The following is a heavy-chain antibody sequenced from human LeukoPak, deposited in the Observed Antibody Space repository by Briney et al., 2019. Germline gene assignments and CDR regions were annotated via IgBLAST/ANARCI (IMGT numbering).Heavy chain of an antibody. CDR3: ARLLSDYYGSGSPYYFDY. V-gene: IGHV1-8*01. D-gene: IGHD3-10*01. Sequence: ASVKVSCKASGYTFTSYDINWVRQATGQGLEWMGWMNPNSGNTGYAQKFQGRVTMTRNTSISTAYMELSSLRSEDTAVYYCARLLSDYYGSGSPYYFDYWGQGTLVTVSS. CDR2: MNPNSGNT. J-gene: IGHJ4*02. CDR1: GYTFTSYD.